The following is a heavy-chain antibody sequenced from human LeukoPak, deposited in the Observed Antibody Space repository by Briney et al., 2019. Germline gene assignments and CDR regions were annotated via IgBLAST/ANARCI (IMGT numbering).Heavy chain of an antibody. CDR2: THSGGST. J-gene: IGHJ4*02. CDR3: ARDLEGPGMLGY. D-gene: IGHD3-10*02. Sequence: GGSLRLSCAASGFTVSSNYMSWVRQAPGKGLEWVSVTHSGGSTYYADSVKGRFTISRHNSKNTLYLQMNSLRAEDTAVYYCARDLEGPGMLGYCGQGALFSASS. V-gene: IGHV3-53*04. CDR1: GFTVSSNY.